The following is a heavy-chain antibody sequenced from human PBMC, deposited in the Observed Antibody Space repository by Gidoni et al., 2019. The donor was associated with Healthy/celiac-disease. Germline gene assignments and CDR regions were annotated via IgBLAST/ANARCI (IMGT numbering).Heavy chain of an antibody. CDR3: ARGIHRYCSGGSCYSLDY. CDR1: GGTFSSYA. V-gene: IGHV1-69*01. Sequence: QVQLVPSGAEVKKPVSSVKVSCKASGGTFSSYAISWVRQAPGQGLEWMGGIIPSFGTANYAQKFQGIVTITADESTSTAYMELSSLRSEDTAVYYCARGIHRYCSGGSCYSLDYWGQGTLVTVSS. J-gene: IGHJ4*02. D-gene: IGHD2-15*01. CDR2: IIPSFGTA.